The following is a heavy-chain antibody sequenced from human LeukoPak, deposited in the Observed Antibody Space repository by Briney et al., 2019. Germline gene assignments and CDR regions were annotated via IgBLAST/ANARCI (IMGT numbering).Heavy chain of an antibody. Sequence: GASVKVSCKASGYTFTGYYMHWVRQAPGQGLEWMGWINPNSGGTNYAQKFQGGVTMTRDTSISTAYMELSRLRSDDTAVYYCARPTDYDFWSGHQYYFDYWGQGTLVTVSS. J-gene: IGHJ4*02. CDR3: ARPTDYDFWSGHQYYFDY. CDR2: INPNSGGT. D-gene: IGHD3-3*01. V-gene: IGHV1-2*02. CDR1: GYTFTGYY.